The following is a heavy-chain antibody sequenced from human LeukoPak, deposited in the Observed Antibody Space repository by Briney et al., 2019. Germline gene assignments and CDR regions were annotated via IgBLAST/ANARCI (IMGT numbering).Heavy chain of an antibody. CDR1: GFIFSSYG. V-gene: IGHV3-30*02. D-gene: IGHD6-19*01. CDR2: IRSDGSNT. CDR3: ARILSSAWGELGY. J-gene: IGHJ4*02. Sequence: PGGSLRLSCAASGFIFSSYGMHWVRQAPGKGLEWVAFIRSDGSNTYYADSVKGRFTISRDNSKNTLYMQMNSLRAEDTAVYYCARILSSAWGELGYWGQGTLVTVSS.